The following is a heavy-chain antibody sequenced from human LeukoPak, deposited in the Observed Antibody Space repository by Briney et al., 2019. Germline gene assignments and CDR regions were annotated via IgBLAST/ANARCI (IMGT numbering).Heavy chain of an antibody. Sequence: GEALKISCKGSGCRFTTYWIGWVRPMPGKGLEWMGIINPGDSDTRYSPSFQGQVTISADKSISTAYLLWSSLKASDTAMYYCARHPITRYYDSSGYSAAGPDYWGQGTLVTVSS. J-gene: IGHJ4*02. D-gene: IGHD3-22*01. V-gene: IGHV5-51*01. CDR3: ARHPITRYYDSSGYSAAGPDY. CDR1: GCRFTTYW. CDR2: INPGDSDT.